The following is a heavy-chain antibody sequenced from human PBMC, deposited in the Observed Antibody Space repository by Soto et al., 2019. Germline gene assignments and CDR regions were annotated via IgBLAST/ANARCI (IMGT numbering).Heavy chain of an antibody. Sequence: EVQVVESGGGLVQPGGSLRLSCAASGIIFSRYWTHWVRQAPGKGLVWVSRISPDGSRTSYADSVKGRFTISRDNAKNNLSLQVNSLRVDDTAVYYCAVHGDYDAFDIWGQGTMVTVSS. J-gene: IGHJ3*02. CDR1: GIIFSRYW. V-gene: IGHV3-74*01. CDR2: ISPDGSRT. D-gene: IGHD4-17*01. CDR3: AVHGDYDAFDI.